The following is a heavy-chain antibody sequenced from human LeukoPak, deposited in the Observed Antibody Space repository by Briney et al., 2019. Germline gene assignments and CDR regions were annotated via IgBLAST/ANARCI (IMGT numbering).Heavy chain of an antibody. CDR1: GFTISRYW. V-gene: IGHV3-74*01. CDR3: ARGDDLGGYYFDY. Sequence: GGSLRLSCAASGFTISRYWMKWVRQVPGKGLVWVSRINSDGSRTRYADSVKDRFTISRDNGNNTLYLQMNSLRAEDTAVYYSARGDDLGGYYFDYWGQGTLVTVSS. J-gene: IGHJ4*02. CDR2: INSDGSRT. D-gene: IGHD3-22*01.